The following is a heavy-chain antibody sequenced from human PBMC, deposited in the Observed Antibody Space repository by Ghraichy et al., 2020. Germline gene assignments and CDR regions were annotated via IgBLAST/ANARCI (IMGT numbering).Heavy chain of an antibody. J-gene: IGHJ2*01. Sequence: GESLNISCAASGFTFSSYWMSWVRQAPGKGLEWVANIKQDGSEKYYVDSVKGRFTISRDNAKNSLYLQMNSLRAEDTAVYYCAKRGWYFDLWGRGTLVTVSS. CDR2: IKQDGSEK. CDR1: GFTFSSYW. CDR3: AKRGWYFDL. V-gene: IGHV3-7*03.